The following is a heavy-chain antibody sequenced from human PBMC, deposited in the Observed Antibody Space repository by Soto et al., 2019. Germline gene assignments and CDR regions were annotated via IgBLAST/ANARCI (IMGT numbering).Heavy chain of an antibody. Sequence: EVQLVESGGGLVQPGESLRLSCAASGFTFSSYWMHCVRQAPGKGLVWVAHIDTDGSSTSYADSVKGRFTISRDNAKNTLYLPMNGVRADDTAVYYCVRYYFGVGMDYWGLGTLVTVSS. V-gene: IGHV3-74*01. CDR3: VRYYFGVGMDY. CDR1: GFTFSSYW. J-gene: IGHJ4*02. CDR2: IDTDGSST. D-gene: IGHD3-3*01.